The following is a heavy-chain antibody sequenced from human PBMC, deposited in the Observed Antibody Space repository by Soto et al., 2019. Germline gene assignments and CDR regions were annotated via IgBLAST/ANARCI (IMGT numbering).Heavy chain of an antibody. V-gene: IGHV4-59*01. CDR3: ARDGSIAEAGTHSAFDI. D-gene: IGHD6-13*01. Sequence: SETLSLTCTVSGGSISSYYRSWIRQPPGKGLEWIGYIYYSGSTNYNPSLKSRVTISVDTSKNQFSLKLSSVTAADTAVYYCARDGSIAEAGTHSAFDIWGQGTMVTVSS. J-gene: IGHJ3*02. CDR1: GGSISSYY. CDR2: IYYSGST.